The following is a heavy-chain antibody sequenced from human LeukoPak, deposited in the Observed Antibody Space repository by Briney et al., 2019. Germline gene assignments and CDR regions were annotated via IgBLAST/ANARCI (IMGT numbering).Heavy chain of an antibody. CDR3: ARQVEGWPFDY. CDR1: GVSITSHY. CDR2: VDPSGST. V-gene: IGHV4-4*07. J-gene: IGHJ4*02. D-gene: IGHD6-19*01. Sequence: SETLSLTCTVSGVSITSHYWSWIRQPAGRGLEWIGRVDPSGSTSYNPSLKSRVTMSVDTSKNQVSLKMNSVTTADTAVYHCARQVEGWPFDYWGQGTLVTVSS.